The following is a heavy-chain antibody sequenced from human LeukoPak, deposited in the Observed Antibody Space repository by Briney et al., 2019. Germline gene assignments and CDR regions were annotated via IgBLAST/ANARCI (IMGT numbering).Heavy chain of an antibody. CDR1: GFTFSSCG. CDR2: ISSGGSTI. V-gene: IGHV3-48*04. J-gene: IGHJ5*02. Sequence: GRSLRLSCAASGFTFSSCGMHWVRHAPGKGLEWVSYISSGGSTIYYADSVKGRFTVSRDNAKNSLYLQMNSLRAEDTALYYCARDVWFDPWGQGTLVTVSS. CDR3: ARDVWFDP.